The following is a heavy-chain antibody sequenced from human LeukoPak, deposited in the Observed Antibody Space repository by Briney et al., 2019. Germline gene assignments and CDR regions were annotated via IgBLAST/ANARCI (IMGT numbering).Heavy chain of an antibody. V-gene: IGHV3-23*01. J-gene: IGHJ4*02. Sequence: GGSPRLSCAASGFIFSSYAMSWVRQAPGKGLEWVSAISGSGGSTYYADSVKGRFTISRDNSKNTLYLQMNSLRAEDTAVYYCAKDNYYYDSSGYWALWGQGTLVTVSS. CDR3: AKDNYYYDSSGYWAL. CDR1: GFIFSSYA. D-gene: IGHD3-22*01. CDR2: ISGSGGST.